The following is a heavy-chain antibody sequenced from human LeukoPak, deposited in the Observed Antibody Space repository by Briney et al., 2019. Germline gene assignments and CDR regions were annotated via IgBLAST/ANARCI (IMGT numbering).Heavy chain of an antibody. V-gene: IGHV1-69*06. D-gene: IGHD6-25*01. CDR2: IIPIFGTA. CDR1: GYTFTSYG. Sequence: SVKVSCKASGYTFTSYGISWVRQAPGQGLEWMGGIIPIFGTANYAQKFQGRVTITAGKSTSTAYMELSSLRSEDTAVYYCASMRYSSVFYYYYYYYMDVWGKGTTVTVSS. J-gene: IGHJ6*03. CDR3: ASMRYSSVFYYYYYYYMDV.